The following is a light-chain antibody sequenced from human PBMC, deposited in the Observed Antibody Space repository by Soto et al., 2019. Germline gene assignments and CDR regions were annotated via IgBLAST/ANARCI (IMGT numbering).Light chain of an antibody. Sequence: IQLTQSPSSLSASVGDRVTIICRASQDISGYVAWYQQRPGRAPQLLIYAASALQTGVPSRFSGSGSGTDFTLTITSLQPEDFGTYYCQHPKWAFGQGTTVEI. CDR3: QHPKWA. J-gene: IGKJ1*01. V-gene: IGKV1-9*01. CDR2: AAS. CDR1: QDISGY.